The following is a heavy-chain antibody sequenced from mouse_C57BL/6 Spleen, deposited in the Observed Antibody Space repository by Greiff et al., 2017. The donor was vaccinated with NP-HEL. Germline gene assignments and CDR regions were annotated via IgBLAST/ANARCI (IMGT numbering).Heavy chain of an antibody. CDR2: ISNGGGST. CDR1: GFTFSDYY. J-gene: IGHJ2*01. V-gene: IGHV5-12*01. CDR3: ARVSHYVDY. Sequence: DVKLVESGGGLVQPGGSLKLSCAASGFTFSDYYMYWVRQTPEKRLEWVAYISNGGGSTYYPDTVKGRFTISRDNAKNTLYLQMSRVKSEDTAMYYCARVSHYVDYWGQGTTLTVAS.